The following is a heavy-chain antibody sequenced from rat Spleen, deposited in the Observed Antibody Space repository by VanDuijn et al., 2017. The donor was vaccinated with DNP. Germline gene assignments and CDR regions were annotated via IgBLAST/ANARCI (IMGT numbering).Heavy chain of an antibody. CDR2: IINDGKRT. V-gene: IGHV5S10*01. D-gene: IGHD1-12*03. CDR1: GFTFGDYN. J-gene: IGHJ2*01. CDR3: AYYHDGYH. Sequence: EVQLVESGADLVQPGGSLKLSCAASGFTFGDYNMAWVRQAPKKGLEWVATIINDGKRTYYRDSVKGRFTVSRDNAKNTLYLQMDSLRSEDTATYYCAYYHDGYHWGQGVMVTVSS.